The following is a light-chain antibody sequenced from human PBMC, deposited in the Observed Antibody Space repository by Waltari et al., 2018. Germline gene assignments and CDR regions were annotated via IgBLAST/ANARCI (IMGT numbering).Light chain of an antibody. CDR1: DIGSKS. Sequence: SYVLPQPPSVSVAPGQSAKLTCGGNDIGSKSVHWYQKKPGQVPVLVVHDDSGRPSGIPERFSGSNAGNTATLTITRVEVGDEADYYCQVWDRSTDHSIFGGGTELTVL. CDR2: DDS. J-gene: IGLJ2*01. CDR3: QVWDRSTDHSI. V-gene: IGLV3-21*02.